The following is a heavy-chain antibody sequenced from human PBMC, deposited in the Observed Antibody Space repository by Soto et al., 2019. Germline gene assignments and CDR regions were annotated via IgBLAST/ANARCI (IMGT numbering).Heavy chain of an antibody. J-gene: IGHJ3*01. CDR1: GGSVSTNNNY. D-gene: IGHD3-16*01. CDR2: ISYSGAT. V-gene: IGHV4-61*01. Sequence: QVQLQESGPGLVKPSETLSLTCTVSGGSVSTNNNYWSWIRQPPGKGLEWIGYISYSGATNYNPSLKSRVTISVDTSKNQFSLKLNSVTAADTAVYYCATSPRFAFDFWGQGTMITVSS. CDR3: ATSPRFAFDF.